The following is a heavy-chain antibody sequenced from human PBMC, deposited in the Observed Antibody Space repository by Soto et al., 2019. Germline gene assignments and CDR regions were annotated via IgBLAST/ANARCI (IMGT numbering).Heavy chain of an antibody. CDR1: GLTVSGKTY. V-gene: IGHV3-53*01. J-gene: IGHJ3*01. CDR2: LYDGDGS. D-gene: IGHD1-1*01. CDR3: ATWHEREHAYDV. Sequence: DVQLVESGGGLMQPGESLRLSCAASGLTVSGKTYVAWVRQAPGKGLEWVSALYDGDGSFYSDSVKGRFTTSSDSSKTTVYLQMNDLRPADTAVYYCATWHEREHAYDVWGQGTTVTVSS.